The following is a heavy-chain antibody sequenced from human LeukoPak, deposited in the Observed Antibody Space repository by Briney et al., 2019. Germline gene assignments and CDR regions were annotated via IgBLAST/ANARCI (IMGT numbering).Heavy chain of an antibody. V-gene: IGHV3-53*04. Sequence: GGSLRLSCEASGFNVSSNYMTWVRQAPGKGLEWVSLIYGDGTTDYADSVKGRFHISRHNSKDTLYLQMNSLRAEDTAVYYCARGIIYLDYWGQGTLVTVSS. CDR2: IYGDGTT. CDR1: GFNVSSNY. D-gene: IGHD3-10*01. CDR3: ARGIIYLDY. J-gene: IGHJ4*02.